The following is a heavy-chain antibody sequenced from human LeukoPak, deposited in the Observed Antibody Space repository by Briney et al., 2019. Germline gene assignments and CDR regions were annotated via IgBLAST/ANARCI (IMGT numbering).Heavy chain of an antibody. CDR1: GGSFSGYY. Sequence: SETLSLTCAVYGGSFSGYYWSCIRQPPGKGLEWIGEINHSGSTNYNPSLKSRVTISVDTSKNQFSLKLSSVTAADTAVYYCARERSALYYYDSSGYYAGRAFDIWGQGTMVTVSS. J-gene: IGHJ3*02. V-gene: IGHV4-34*01. CDR2: INHSGST. CDR3: ARERSALYYYDSSGYYAGRAFDI. D-gene: IGHD3-22*01.